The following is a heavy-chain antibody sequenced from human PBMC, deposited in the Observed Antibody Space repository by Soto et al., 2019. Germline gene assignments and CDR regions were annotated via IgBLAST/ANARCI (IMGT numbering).Heavy chain of an antibody. J-gene: IGHJ4*02. CDR1: GGSISSGGYY. CDR3: ARVPLRFLEWLPRPHYFDY. CDR2: IYYTGNT. V-gene: IGHV4-31*03. Sequence: SETLSLTCTVSGGSISSGGYYWSWIRQHPGKGLEWIGYIYYTGNTYYNPSLKSRVIISGDTSNNQFSLRLSSVTAADTALYYCARVPLRFLEWLPRPHYFDYWGQGTLVTVSS. D-gene: IGHD3-3*01.